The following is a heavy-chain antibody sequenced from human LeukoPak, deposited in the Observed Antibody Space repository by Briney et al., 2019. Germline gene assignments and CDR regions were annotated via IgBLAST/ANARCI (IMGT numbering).Heavy chain of an antibody. J-gene: IGHJ5*02. Sequence: GESLKISRKGSGYSFTSYWIGWVRQMPGKGLEWRGIFYPVASYTRYSPSFQGEVTIYADKSISTAYLQWSSLKASDTAMYYCARHETRSGSYGGDNWFDPWGQGTLVTVSS. CDR3: ARHETRSGSYGGDNWFDP. V-gene: IGHV5-51*01. CDR2: FYPVASYT. D-gene: IGHD1-26*01. CDR1: GYSFTSYW.